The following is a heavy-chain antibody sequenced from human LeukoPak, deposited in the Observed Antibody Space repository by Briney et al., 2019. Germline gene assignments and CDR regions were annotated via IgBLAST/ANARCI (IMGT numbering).Heavy chain of an antibody. CDR3: ARVDTDTASFDY. D-gene: IGHD5-18*01. CDR2: IIPIFGTA. V-gene: IGHV1-69*13. CDR1: GGTFSSYA. Sequence: SVKVSCKASGGTFSSYAISWVRQAPGRGLEWMGGIIPIFGTANYAQKFQGRVTITADESTSTAYMELSSLRSEDTAVYYCARVDTDTASFDYWGQGTLVTVSS. J-gene: IGHJ4*02.